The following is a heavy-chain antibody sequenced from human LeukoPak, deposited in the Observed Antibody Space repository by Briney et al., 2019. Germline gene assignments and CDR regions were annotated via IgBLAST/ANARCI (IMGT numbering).Heavy chain of an antibody. CDR2: INPNSGGT. D-gene: IGHD2-15*01. V-gene: IGHV1-2*02. CDR1: GYTFTGYY. J-gene: IGHJ1*01. Sequence: ASVKVSCKASGYTFTGYYMHWVRQAPGQGLEWMGWINPNSGGTNYAQKFQGRVTMTRDTSISTAYMKLSRLRSDDTALYYCARVTPQAAEYFQHWGQGTLVTVSS. CDR3: ARVTPQAAEYFQH.